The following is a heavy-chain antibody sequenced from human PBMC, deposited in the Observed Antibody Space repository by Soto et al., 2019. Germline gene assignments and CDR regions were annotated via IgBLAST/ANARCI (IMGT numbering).Heavy chain of an antibody. D-gene: IGHD4-4*01. J-gene: IGHJ4*02. CDR2: IYHSGST. Sequence: QLQLQESGSGLVKPSQTLSLTCAVSGGSISSGGYSWSWIRQPPGKGLEWIGYIYHSGSTYYNPSPKSRVTISVDRSKNQFSLNISPVTAADTAAYYCAIRMTTVTTYDYWGQGTLVTASS. CDR1: GGSISSGGYS. CDR3: AIRMTTVTTYDY. V-gene: IGHV4-30-2*01.